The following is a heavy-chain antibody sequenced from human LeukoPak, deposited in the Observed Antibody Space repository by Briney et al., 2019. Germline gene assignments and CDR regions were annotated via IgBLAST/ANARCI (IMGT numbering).Heavy chain of an antibody. J-gene: IGHJ4*02. CDR3: ARDYSPYCSGGSCYLDY. CDR1: GGTFSSYA. CDR2: IIPIFGTA. D-gene: IGHD2-15*01. V-gene: IGHV1-69*13. Sequence: ASVKVSCKASGGTFSSYAICWVRQAPGQGLEWMGGIIPIFGTANYAQKFQGRVTITADESTSTAYMELSSLRSEDTAVYYCARDYSPYCSGGSCYLDYWGQGTLVTVSS.